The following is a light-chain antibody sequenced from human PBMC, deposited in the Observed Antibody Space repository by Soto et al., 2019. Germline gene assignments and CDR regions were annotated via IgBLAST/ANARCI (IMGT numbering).Light chain of an antibody. CDR3: QQYGSSPPYT. Sequence: EVMLTQSPGTLSLYPGERATLSCRASQSVRNNYLAWYQQKPGQSPKLLIFGSSDRATGIPDRFSGSGSGTDFTLTISRLEPEDFAVYYCQQYGSSPPYTFGQGTKLEIK. CDR1: QSVRNNY. CDR2: GSS. V-gene: IGKV3-20*01. J-gene: IGKJ2*01.